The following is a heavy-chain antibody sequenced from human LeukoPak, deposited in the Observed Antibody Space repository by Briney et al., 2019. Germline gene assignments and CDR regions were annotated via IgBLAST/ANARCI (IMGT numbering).Heavy chain of an antibody. CDR2: IFYTGST. J-gene: IGHJ4*02. Sequence: KPSETLSLTCTVSSGSISSYYWTWIRQPPGKGLEWIGYIFYTGSTNYNPSLTSRVTMSVDTSKNQFSLKLSSVTAADTAVYYCGRGGYSVIDYWGQGTLVTVSS. V-gene: IGHV4-59*08. CDR3: GRGGYSVIDY. CDR1: SGSISSYY. D-gene: IGHD5-18*01.